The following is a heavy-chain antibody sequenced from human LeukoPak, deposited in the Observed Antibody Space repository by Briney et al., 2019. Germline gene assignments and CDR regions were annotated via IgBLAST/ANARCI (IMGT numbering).Heavy chain of an antibody. V-gene: IGHV4-59*11. D-gene: IGHD1-20*01. J-gene: IGHJ4*02. CDR3: AGAPNWSYFDY. CDR2: IYYSGST. Sequence: SETLSLTCTVSGASMSSRYWSWFRQSPGKGLEWIGNIYYSGSTNYNPSLKSRVTISVDTPKNQFSLKLSSVTTMDAAVYYCAGAPNWSYFDYWGQGTRVTVSS. CDR1: GASMSSRY.